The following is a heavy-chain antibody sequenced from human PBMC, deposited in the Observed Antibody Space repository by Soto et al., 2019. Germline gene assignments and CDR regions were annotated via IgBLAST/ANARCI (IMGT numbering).Heavy chain of an antibody. Sequence: PGGSLRLSCAASGFTFRIYSMNWVRQAPGKGLEWISYISSSGSTIYYADSVKGRFTISRDNAKNSLYLQMNSLRAEDTAVYYCARKPYSSSWSDYWGQGTLVTVSS. J-gene: IGHJ4*02. V-gene: IGHV3-48*04. D-gene: IGHD6-13*01. CDR2: ISSSGSTI. CDR3: ARKPYSSSWSDY. CDR1: GFTFRIYS.